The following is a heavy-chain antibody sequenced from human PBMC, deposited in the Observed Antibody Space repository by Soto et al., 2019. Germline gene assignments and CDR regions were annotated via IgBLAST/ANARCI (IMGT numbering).Heavy chain of an antibody. V-gene: IGHV3-11*01. CDR1: GFSFSDYY. CDR3: ARGNALYDY. CDR2: IRSSDNTR. D-gene: IGHD2-2*01. J-gene: IGHJ4*02. Sequence: PXGSLRLSCAASGFSFSDYYMSWIRQAPGKGLEWVSYIRSSDNTRYYADSVKGRFTISRDNAKNSLYLQMNSLRAEDTAVYYCARGNALYDYWGQGTLVTVSS.